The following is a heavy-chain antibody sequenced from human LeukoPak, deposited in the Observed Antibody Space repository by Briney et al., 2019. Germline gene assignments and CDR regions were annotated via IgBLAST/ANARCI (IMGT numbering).Heavy chain of an antibody. CDR1: GGSISGYY. CDR3: ARAGSAAFDI. J-gene: IGHJ3*02. D-gene: IGHD3-10*01. CDR2: VYYSENT. Sequence: SETLSLTCSVSGGSISGYYWSWIRQPPGKELEWIGYVYYSENTKYNPSLESRVTISLDTSKNQFSLRLNSVTTADTAVYFCARAGSAAFDIWGQGTMVTVSS. V-gene: IGHV4-59*08.